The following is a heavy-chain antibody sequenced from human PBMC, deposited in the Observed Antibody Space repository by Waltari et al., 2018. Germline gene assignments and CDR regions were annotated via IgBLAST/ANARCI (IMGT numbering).Heavy chain of an antibody. CDR1: LYNFPNYG. Sequence: QVQLVQSGTEVKKPGASVKVSCKGSLYNFPNYGCSWVRQAPGQGLEWMGWISGYNGDTKYAHKVQGRVTMTTDTSTTTVYMELRSLRSDDAAVYFCAGSTSPLGYSYYGMDVWGQGTTVTVSS. CDR2: ISGYNGDT. D-gene: IGHD2-15*01. V-gene: IGHV1-18*04. CDR3: AGSTSPLGYSYYGMDV. J-gene: IGHJ6*02.